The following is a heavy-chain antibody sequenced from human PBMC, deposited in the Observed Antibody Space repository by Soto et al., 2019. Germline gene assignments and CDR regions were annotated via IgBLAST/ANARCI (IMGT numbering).Heavy chain of an antibody. Sequence: EVQLVESGGGLVQPGGSLRLSCAASGFTFSSYEMNWVRQAPGKGLEWVSYISSSGSTIYYADSVKGRFTISRDNAKNSLYVQMNSLGAEDTAVYSCARGQYSSGGGYFDYWGQETLVTVSS. CDR2: ISSSGSTI. V-gene: IGHV3-48*03. J-gene: IGHJ4*02. D-gene: IGHD6-19*01. CDR1: GFTFSSYE. CDR3: ARGQYSSGGGYFDY.